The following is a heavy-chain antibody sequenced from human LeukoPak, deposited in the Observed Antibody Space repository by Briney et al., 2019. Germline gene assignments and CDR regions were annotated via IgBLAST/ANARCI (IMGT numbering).Heavy chain of an antibody. Sequence: SETLSLTCTVSGGSISSYYWSWIRQPPGKGLEWIGYIYYSGSTNHNPSLKSRVTISVDTSKNQFSLKLSSVTAADTAVYYCARVDYYGSGSYEWFDPWGQGTLVTVSS. CDR3: ARVDYYGSGSYEWFDP. CDR1: GGSISSYY. CDR2: IYYSGST. D-gene: IGHD3-10*01. V-gene: IGHV4-59*01. J-gene: IGHJ5*02.